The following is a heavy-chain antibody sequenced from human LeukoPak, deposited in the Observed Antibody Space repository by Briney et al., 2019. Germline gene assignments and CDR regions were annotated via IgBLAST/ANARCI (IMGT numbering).Heavy chain of an antibody. Sequence: GGSLRLSCAASGFTFSAYGMSWVRQAPGKGLEWVSAVSSTGGTTYYADSVKGRFTISRDNSKNTLFLQINSLRAEDTAVYYCAKNGDRGAFCSGGTCYPYYYYYMDVWGKGTTVTISS. CDR2: VSSTGGTT. CDR1: GFTFSAYG. V-gene: IGHV3-23*01. CDR3: AKNGDRGAFCSGGTCYPYYYYYMDV. J-gene: IGHJ6*03. D-gene: IGHD2-15*01.